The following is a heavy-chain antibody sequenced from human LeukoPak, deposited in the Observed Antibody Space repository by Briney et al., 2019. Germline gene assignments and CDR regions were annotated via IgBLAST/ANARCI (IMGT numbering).Heavy chain of an antibody. V-gene: IGHV6-1*01. CDR1: GDSVSSNSAA. Sequence: SQTLLLTCAISGDSVSSNSAAWNWIRQSPARGLEWLGRTYYRSKWHNDYAPSVKSRITINPDTSENQFSLQVNSMTPEDTAVYYCVRSRGDLDYWGQGTLVTVSS. D-gene: IGHD3-10*01. CDR2: TYYRSKWHN. CDR3: VRSRGDLDY. J-gene: IGHJ4*02.